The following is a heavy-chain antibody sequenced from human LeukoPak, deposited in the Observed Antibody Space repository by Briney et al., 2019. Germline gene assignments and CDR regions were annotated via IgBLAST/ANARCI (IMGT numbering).Heavy chain of an antibody. CDR2: INQDGSEK. V-gene: IGHV3-7*01. CDR3: ASGGGWVFNN. Sequence: GGSLRLSCAASGFPFSSHWLSWFRQAPGKGLEWVAHINQDGSEKYYVDSVKGRFTISRDNARNSQYLQMNSLRAEDTAVYYCASGGGWVFNNRGQGTLVTVSS. CDR1: GFPFSSHW. J-gene: IGHJ4*02. D-gene: IGHD6-19*01.